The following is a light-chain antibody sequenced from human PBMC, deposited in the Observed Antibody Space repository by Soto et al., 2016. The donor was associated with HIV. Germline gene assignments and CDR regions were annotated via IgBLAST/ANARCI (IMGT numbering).Light chain of an antibody. CDR2: AAL. V-gene: IGKV1-33*01. CDR1: QDINNN. J-gene: IGKJ4*01. Sequence: DIQMTQSPSSLSASVGDRVTITCQASQDINNNLNWFQQKPGKAPKLLIYAALNVKVGVPSRFSGSGSGTDFTFTISSLQPEDVAAYYCQQHGNLPHTFGGGTKVEI. CDR3: QQHGNLPHT.